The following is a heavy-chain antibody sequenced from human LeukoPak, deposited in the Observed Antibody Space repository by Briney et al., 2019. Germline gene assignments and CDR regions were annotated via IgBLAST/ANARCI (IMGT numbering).Heavy chain of an antibody. J-gene: IGHJ1*01. Sequence: GGSLRLSCAASGFTFSSYSMNWVRQAPGKGLEWVSSISSSSYIYYADSVKGRFTISRDNAKNSLYLQMNSLRAEDTAVYYCARTEGRVTAKPFQHWGQGTLVTVSS. CDR2: ISSSSYI. V-gene: IGHV3-21*01. CDR1: GFTFSSYS. CDR3: ARTEGRVTAKPFQH. D-gene: IGHD2-21*02.